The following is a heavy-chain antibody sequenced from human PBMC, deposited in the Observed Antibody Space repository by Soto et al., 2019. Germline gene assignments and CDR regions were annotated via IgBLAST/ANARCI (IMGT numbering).Heavy chain of an antibody. J-gene: IGHJ4*02. V-gene: IGHV3-23*01. Sequence: PGGSLRLSCAASGFTFRSYAMNWVRQAPGKGLEWVSVISGAGGSTYYADSVKGRFTISRDNSKNTLYLQMNSLRAEDTALYYCAKAFYGSGSYPLLPLDYWGQGTLVTVSS. CDR3: AKAFYGSGSYPLLPLDY. CDR1: GFTFRSYA. D-gene: IGHD3-10*01. CDR2: ISGAGGST.